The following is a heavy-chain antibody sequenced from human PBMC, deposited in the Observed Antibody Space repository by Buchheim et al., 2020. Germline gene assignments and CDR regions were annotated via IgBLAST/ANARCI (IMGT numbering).Heavy chain of an antibody. Sequence: QVQLVESGGGVVQPGRSLRLSCAASGFTFSSYGMHWVRQAPGKGLEWVAVISYDGSNTYYADSVKGRFTISRDSSKNTLYLQMNSRRAEDTAVYYCATLYSNQQLVPIHWGQGTL. CDR3: ATLYSNQQLVPIH. V-gene: IGHV3-30*03. J-gene: IGHJ4*02. CDR2: ISYDGSNT. D-gene: IGHD6-13*01. CDR1: GFTFSSYG.